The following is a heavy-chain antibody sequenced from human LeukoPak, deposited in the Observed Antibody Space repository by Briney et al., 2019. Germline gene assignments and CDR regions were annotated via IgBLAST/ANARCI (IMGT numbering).Heavy chain of an antibody. CDR1: GYVFPGYY. J-gene: IGHJ4*02. CDR3: AREKGYYDRSGYYYGEGAFDY. D-gene: IGHD3-22*01. V-gene: IGHV1-2*06. Sequence: ASVKVSCKASGYVFPGYYIHWVRQAPGQGLEWMGRINSDGGGTNFARRFQGRVTMTRDTSINTAYIELNSLRSDDTAVYYCAREKGYYDRSGYYYGEGAFDYWGQGTLVTVSS. CDR2: INSDGGGT.